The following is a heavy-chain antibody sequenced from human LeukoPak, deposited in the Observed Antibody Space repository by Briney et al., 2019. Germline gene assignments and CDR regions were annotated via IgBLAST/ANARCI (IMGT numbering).Heavy chain of an antibody. J-gene: IGHJ5*02. V-gene: IGHV4-39*01. Sequence: SETLSLTCTVSGGSISSNSHYWGWIRQPPGKGLEWIGSIYYSGTTAYNPSHKSRVTISVDTSKNQFSLKLSSVTAADTAVYYCVRWQSGSMFHPPWGQGTLVTVSS. CDR2: IYYSGTT. CDR1: GGSISSNSHY. CDR3: VRWQSGSMFHPP. D-gene: IGHD3-10*02.